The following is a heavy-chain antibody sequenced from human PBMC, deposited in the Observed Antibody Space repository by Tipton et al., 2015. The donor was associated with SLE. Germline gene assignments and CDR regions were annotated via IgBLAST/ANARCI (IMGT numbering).Heavy chain of an antibody. CDR2: VFYSGTT. D-gene: IGHD2-2*01. CDR3: ARDLGLYCSRTSCYGDNYFRY. V-gene: IGHV4-59*12. CDR1: GGSISNYY. J-gene: IGHJ4*02. Sequence: TLSLTCTVSGGSISNYYWSWIRQPPGKGLEWVGSVFYSGTTYYNPSLESRVTISVDTSKNQFSLKLRSVTAADTAVYYCARDLGLYCSRTSCYGDNYFRYWGQGSLVTVSS.